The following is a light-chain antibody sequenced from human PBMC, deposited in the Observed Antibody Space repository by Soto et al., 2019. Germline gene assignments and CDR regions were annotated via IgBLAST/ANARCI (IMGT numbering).Light chain of an antibody. V-gene: IGKV3-20*01. Sequence: MVMTHSPGTLSLSPWERATLSCRFSESVSSSHLAWYQHKPGQAPRLLIYAASSRATGSPDRFSGGGSGTDFTLTISRLEPEDFAVYYCQQYGYSPITFGQGTRLEIK. CDR2: AAS. J-gene: IGKJ5*01. CDR3: QQYGYSPIT. CDR1: ESVSSSH.